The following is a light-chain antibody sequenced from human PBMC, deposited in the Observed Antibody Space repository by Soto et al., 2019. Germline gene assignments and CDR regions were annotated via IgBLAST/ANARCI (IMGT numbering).Light chain of an antibody. Sequence: QSVLTQSPSASASLGASVKLTCTLSSGHSSFAIAWHQQRPEKGPRYLMKVNSDGSHSKGDGTPDRFSGSSSGAERYLTISRLQSEDEADYYCQTWATGIRVFGGGTQLTVL. CDR3: QTWATGIRV. J-gene: IGLJ7*01. CDR1: SGHSSFA. V-gene: IGLV4-69*01. CDR2: VNSDGSH.